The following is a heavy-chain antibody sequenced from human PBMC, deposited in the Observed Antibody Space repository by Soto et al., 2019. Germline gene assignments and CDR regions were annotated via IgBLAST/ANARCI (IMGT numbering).Heavy chain of an antibody. J-gene: IGHJ4*02. V-gene: IGHV3-23*01. CDR1: GFTFSSYA. CDR2: ISGSGGST. Sequence: GGSLRLSCAASGFTFSSYAMSWVRQPPGKGLEWVSAISGSGGSTYYADSVKGRFTISRDNSKNTLYLQMNSLRAEDTAVYYCAKAHDYGDYENYFDYWGQGALVTAPQ. CDR3: AKAHDYGDYENYFDY. D-gene: IGHD4-17*01.